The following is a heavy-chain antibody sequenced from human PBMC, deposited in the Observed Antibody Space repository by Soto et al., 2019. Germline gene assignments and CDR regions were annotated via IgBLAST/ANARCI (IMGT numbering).Heavy chain of an antibody. D-gene: IGHD1-26*01. CDR3: GRAIVGAATTGWLEP. CDR1: GGTFSRYA. V-gene: IGHV1-69*01. Sequence: QVQLVQSGAEVKKPGSSVKVSCKASGGTFSRYAISWVRQAPGQGLEWMGGIIPIFGTANYVQKFQGRVTICADQSTSTAHMELSSLRFEDTAVYYCGRAIVGAATTGWLEPWGQGTLVTGCS. J-gene: IGHJ5*02. CDR2: IIPIFGTA.